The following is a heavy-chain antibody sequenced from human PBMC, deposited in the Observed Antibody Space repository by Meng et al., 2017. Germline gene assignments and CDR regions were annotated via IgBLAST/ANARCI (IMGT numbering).Heavy chain of an antibody. Sequence: ASVPVSCQASGYTFTGYYMHWVRQAPGQGLEWMGWINPNSCGTNYAQKFQGRVTIPRDTSISTAYMSLSRLRSDDTAVYYWARFDGDSNYYYYGMDVWGQGTTVTVSS. CDR1: GYTFTGYY. D-gene: IGHD2-21*02. J-gene: IGHJ6*02. CDR2: INPNSCGT. V-gene: IGHV1-2*02. CDR3: ARFDGDSNYYYYGMDV.